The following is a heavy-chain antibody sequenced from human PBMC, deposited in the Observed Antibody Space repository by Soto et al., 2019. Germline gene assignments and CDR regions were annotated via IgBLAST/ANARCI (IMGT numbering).Heavy chain of an antibody. D-gene: IGHD4-17*01. CDR1: GFSFSSYW. CDR2: IKQDGSEK. V-gene: IGHV3-7*01. J-gene: IGHJ6*03. CDR3: AKSDMSGDLGYYYYMDV. Sequence: GGSLRLSCAASGFSFSSYWMSWVRQAPGKGLEWVANIKQDGSEKYYADSVKGRFTISRDNSKNTLYLQMNSLRAEDTAVYYCAKSDMSGDLGYYYYMDVWGKGTTVTVSS.